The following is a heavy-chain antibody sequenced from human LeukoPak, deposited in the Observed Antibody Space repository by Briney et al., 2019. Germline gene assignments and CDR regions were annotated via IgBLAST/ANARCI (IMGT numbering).Heavy chain of an antibody. D-gene: IGHD5-24*01. Sequence: ASVKVSCTASGSTFTGYSMHWVRQAPGQGLEWMGWINPNNGGANYAQKFQGRVTMTRDTSISTAYLELSSLRSDDTAVYYCARLPLLLENFDYWGQGTLVTVSS. CDR3: ARLPLLLENFDY. CDR1: GSTFTGYS. V-gene: IGHV1-2*02. J-gene: IGHJ4*02. CDR2: INPNNGGA.